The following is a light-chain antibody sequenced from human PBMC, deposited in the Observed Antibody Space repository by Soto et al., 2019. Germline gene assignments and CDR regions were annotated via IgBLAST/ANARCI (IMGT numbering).Light chain of an antibody. CDR1: QSVGSD. CDR2: GRF. V-gene: IGKV3D-15*01. Sequence: EIVMTQSPATLSVSPGERATLSCRASQSVGSDLAWCRQRRGQAPRVVSCGRFARATGVPTRISGSGSGTEFTLTSSILQSEDFAVYYWQQYNSWPLTFGGGTKVDIK. CDR3: QQYNSWPLT. J-gene: IGKJ4*01.